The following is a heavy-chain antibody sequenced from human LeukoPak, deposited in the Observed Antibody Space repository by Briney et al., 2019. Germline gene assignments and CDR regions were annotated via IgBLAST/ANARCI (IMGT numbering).Heavy chain of an antibody. V-gene: IGHV4-59*01. J-gene: IGHJ4*02. CDR3: ARGIRCFDWLLEEFDY. CDR2: IYYSGST. Sequence: SETLSLTCTVSGGSISSYYWSWIRQPPGKGLEWIGYIYYSGSTNYNPSLKSRVTISVDTSKNQFSLKLSSVTAADTAVYYCARGIRCFDWLLEEFDYWGQGTLVTVSS. D-gene: IGHD3-9*01. CDR1: GGSISSYY.